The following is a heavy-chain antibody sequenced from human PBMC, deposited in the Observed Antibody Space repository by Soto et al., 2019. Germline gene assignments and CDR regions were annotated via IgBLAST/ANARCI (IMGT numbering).Heavy chain of an antibody. J-gene: IGHJ5*02. Sequence: QVQLVQSGAEVKKPGASVKVSCKVSGYTLTELSMHWVRQAPGKGLEWMGGFDPEDGETIYAQKFQGRVTMTEDTSTDTAYMELSSLRSEDTAVYYCATGETYCSGGSCYSSWFDPWGQGTLVTVSS. CDR1: GYTLTELS. CDR2: FDPEDGET. CDR3: ATGETYCSGGSCYSSWFDP. D-gene: IGHD2-15*01. V-gene: IGHV1-24*01.